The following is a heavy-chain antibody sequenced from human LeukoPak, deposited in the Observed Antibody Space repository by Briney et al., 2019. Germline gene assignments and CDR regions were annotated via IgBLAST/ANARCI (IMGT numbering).Heavy chain of an antibody. CDR1: GFTFSSYG. CDR3: ASFPSGSYSAY. CDR2: ISGSGSGGST. V-gene: IGHV3-23*01. D-gene: IGHD1-26*01. Sequence: HAGGSLRLSCAASGFTFSSYGMSWVRQAPGKGLEWVSSISGSGSGGSTYYADSVKGRFTISRDNSKNTLYLQMNSLKTEDTAVYYCASFPSGSYSAYWGQGTLVTVSS. J-gene: IGHJ4*02.